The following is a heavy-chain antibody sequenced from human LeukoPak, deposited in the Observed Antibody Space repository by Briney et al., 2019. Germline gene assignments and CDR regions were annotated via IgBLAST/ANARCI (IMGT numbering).Heavy chain of an antibody. CDR1: GGTFSSYA. J-gene: IGHJ4*02. CDR3: ARRAVAGPSFDY. CDR2: IIPILGIA. Sequence: ASVKVSCKASGGTFSSYAISWVRQAPGQGLEWMGRIIPILGIANYAQKFKGRVTITADKSTSTAYMELSSLRSEDTAVYYCARRAVAGPSFDYWGQGTLVTVSS. D-gene: IGHD6-19*01. V-gene: IGHV1-69*04.